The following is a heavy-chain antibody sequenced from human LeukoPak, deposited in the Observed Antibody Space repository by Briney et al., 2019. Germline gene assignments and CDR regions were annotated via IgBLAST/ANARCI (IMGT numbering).Heavy chain of an antibody. Sequence: PGGSLRLSCAASGFTFSSFEMNWVRQAPGKGLVWVSRINSDGSSTTYADSVKGRFTISRDNARKTLYLQMNSLRAEGTAVYYCATPESSGYYYLSWGQGTLVTVSS. V-gene: IGHV3-74*01. D-gene: IGHD3-22*01. J-gene: IGHJ5*02. CDR2: INSDGSST. CDR3: ATPESSGYYYLS. CDR1: GFTFSSFE.